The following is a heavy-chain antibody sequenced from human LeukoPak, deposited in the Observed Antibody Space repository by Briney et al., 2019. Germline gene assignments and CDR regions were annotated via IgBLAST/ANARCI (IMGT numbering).Heavy chain of an antibody. CDR1: GFTFSSYS. CDR3: ARVRSGSYLSNFDY. D-gene: IGHD3-10*01. V-gene: IGHV3-20*04. Sequence: GGSLRLSCAASGFTFSSYSMNWVRQAPGKGLEWVSGINWNGGSTGYADSVKGRFTISRDNAKNSLYLQMNSLRAEDTALYYCARVRSGSYLSNFDYWGQGTLVTVSS. CDR2: INWNGGST. J-gene: IGHJ4*02.